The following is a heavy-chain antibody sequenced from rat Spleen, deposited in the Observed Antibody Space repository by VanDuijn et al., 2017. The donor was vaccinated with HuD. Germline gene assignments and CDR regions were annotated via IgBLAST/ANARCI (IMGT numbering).Heavy chain of an antibody. CDR1: GFNFNDYW. J-gene: IGHJ3*01. V-gene: IGHV4-2*01. CDR3: ARHGDIAAIAMWGIPHFDY. CDR2: INQDSRTM. Sequence: EVKLVESGGGLVQPGRSLKLSCAASGFNFNDYWMGWVRQAPGKGLEWIGEINQDSRTMKYNPSLKDKFTISRDNAQNTLYLEMSKLGSEDTAIYYCARHGDIAAIAMWGIPHFDYWGQGTLVTVSS. D-gene: IGHD1-2*01.